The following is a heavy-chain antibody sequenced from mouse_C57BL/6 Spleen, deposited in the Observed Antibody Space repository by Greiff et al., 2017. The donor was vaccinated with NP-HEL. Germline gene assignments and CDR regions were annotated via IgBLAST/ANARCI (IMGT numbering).Heavy chain of an antibody. V-gene: IGHV1-50*01. CDR3: ATGRFRAY. CDR2: IDPSDSYT. Sequence: VQLQQPGAELVKPGASVKLSCKASGYTFTSYWMQWVKQRPGQGLEWIGEIDPSDSYTNYNQKFKGKATLTVDTSSSTAYMQLSSLTSEDSAVYYCATGRFRAYWGQGTLVTVSA. J-gene: IGHJ3*01. CDR1: GYTFTSYW.